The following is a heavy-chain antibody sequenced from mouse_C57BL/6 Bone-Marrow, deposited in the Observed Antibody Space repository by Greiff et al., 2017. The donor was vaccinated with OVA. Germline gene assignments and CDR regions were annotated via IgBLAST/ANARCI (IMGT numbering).Heavy chain of an antibody. CDR1: GYTFTSYW. D-gene: IGHD1-1*01. CDR2: IDPSDSDT. Sequence: VQLQQPGAELVMPGASVKLSCKASGYTFTSYWMHWVKQRPGQGLEWIGEIDPSDSDTNYNQKFKGKSTLPVDKSSSTAYMQLSSLTSEDSAVYSYARSYNDSSYWYFDVWGTGTTVTVSS. CDR3: ARSYNDSSYWYFDV. J-gene: IGHJ1*03. V-gene: IGHV1-69*01.